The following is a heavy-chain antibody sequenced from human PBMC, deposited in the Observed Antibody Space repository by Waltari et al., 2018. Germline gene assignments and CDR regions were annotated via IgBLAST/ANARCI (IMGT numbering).Heavy chain of an antibody. D-gene: IGHD1-7*01. V-gene: IGHV3-23*04. J-gene: IGHJ4*02. Sequence: QLVESGGGLVQPGGSLRLSCAASGFVFSSYAMNWVRQAPGEELGCVATLTGAGGGTYYADSVKGRFTISRDNSKNTLYLQLNSLRADDTAMYYCVTDLPHSRNYDLPPHWGQGTLVTVSS. CDR1: GFVFSSYA. CDR3: VTDLPHSRNYDLPPH. CDR2: LTGAGGGT.